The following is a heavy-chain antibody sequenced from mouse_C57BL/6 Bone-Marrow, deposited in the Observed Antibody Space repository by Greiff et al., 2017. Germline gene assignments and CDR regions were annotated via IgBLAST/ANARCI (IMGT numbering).Heavy chain of an antibody. J-gene: IGHJ2*01. CDR1: GFTFSSYT. D-gene: IGHD1-1*01. CDR3: ARLTTVVASYYFDD. CDR2: FSGGGGNT. Sequence: EVMLVESGGGLVKPGGPLKLPCAASGFTFSSYTLSWVRQTPEKRLEWVATFSGGGGNTYYPDSVKGRFTISRDDAKNTLYLQMSSLRSEDTALYYCARLTTVVASYYFDDWGQGTTLTVSS. V-gene: IGHV5-9*01.